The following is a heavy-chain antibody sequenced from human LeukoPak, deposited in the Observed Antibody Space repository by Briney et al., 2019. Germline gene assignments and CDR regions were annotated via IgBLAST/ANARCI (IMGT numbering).Heavy chain of an antibody. Sequence: GGSLRLSCAASGFTFSMYSLHWVRQAPGKGLEWEAILWYDGSNEVYEDSVKGRFTISRDNSKNTVYLQMNSLRVEDTAVYYCVREGRIAVAGLKWFDPWGQGTLVTVSS. CDR1: GFTFSMYS. CDR2: LWYDGSNE. CDR3: VREGRIAVAGLKWFDP. V-gene: IGHV3-33*01. D-gene: IGHD6-19*01. J-gene: IGHJ5*02.